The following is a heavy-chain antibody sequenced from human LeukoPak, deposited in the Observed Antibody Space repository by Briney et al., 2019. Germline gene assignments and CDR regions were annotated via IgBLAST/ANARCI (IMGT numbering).Heavy chain of an antibody. D-gene: IGHD3-10*01. Sequence: GASVKVSCKASGYTFTGYYMHWVRQAPGQGLEWMGWINPNSGGTNYAQKFQGRVTMTRDTSISPAYMELSRLRSDDTAVYYCARVGAIRGGGYYYMDVWGKGTTVTISS. CDR1: GYTFTGYY. CDR2: INPNSGGT. V-gene: IGHV1-2*02. CDR3: ARVGAIRGGGYYYMDV. J-gene: IGHJ6*03.